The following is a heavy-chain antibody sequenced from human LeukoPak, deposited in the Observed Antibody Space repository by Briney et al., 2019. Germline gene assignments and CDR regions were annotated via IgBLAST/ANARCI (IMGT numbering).Heavy chain of an antibody. CDR2: IYYSGCT. CDR1: GGSISSSSYY. V-gene: IGHV4-39*02. D-gene: IGHD6-6*01. J-gene: IGHJ4*02. Sequence: PSETLSLTCTVSGGSISSSSYYWGWIRQPPGKGLEWIGSIYYSGCTYYNPSLKSRVTISVDTSKNQFSLKLSSVTAADTAVYYCAREFRSSGFDYWGQGTLVTVSS. CDR3: AREFRSSGFDY.